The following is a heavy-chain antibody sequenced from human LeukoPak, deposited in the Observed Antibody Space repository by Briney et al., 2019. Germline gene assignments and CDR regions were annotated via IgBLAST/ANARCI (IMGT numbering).Heavy chain of an antibody. CDR3: ARNHWSHYYGSGGETSSAP. D-gene: IGHD3-10*01. CDR2: ISGFNAYT. J-gene: IGHJ5*02. Sequence: ASVKVSCKASGYSFTMYGISWVRQAPGQGLEWMGWISGFNAYTNYAQKLQGRVTMTTDTSTSTAYMEVRGLRSDGTAVYYCARNHWSHYYGSGGETSSAPWGQGPLVTVSS. V-gene: IGHV1-18*01. CDR1: GYSFTMYG.